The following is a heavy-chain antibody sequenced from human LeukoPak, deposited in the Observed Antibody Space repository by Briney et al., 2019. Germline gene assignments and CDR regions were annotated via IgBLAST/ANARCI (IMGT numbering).Heavy chain of an antibody. D-gene: IGHD3-16*01. CDR3: ATSSVWGGAFNI. Sequence: GGSLRLSCAASGFTFSSYWMYWVRQAPGKGLVWVSRCDSDGSGTTYVDSVKGRFTVSRDNAKDTLYLQMSSLRAEGTAVYYCATSSVWGGAFNIWGQGTMVTVSS. J-gene: IGHJ3*02. CDR2: CDSDGSGT. V-gene: IGHV3-74*01. CDR1: GFTFSSYW.